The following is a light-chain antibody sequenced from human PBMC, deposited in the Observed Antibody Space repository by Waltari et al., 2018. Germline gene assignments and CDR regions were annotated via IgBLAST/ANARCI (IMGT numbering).Light chain of an antibody. CDR2: DVF. Sequence: QSALTQPPSASGSEGQSATIPCRGSFKYVSWYQKHPGTAPKLLIYDVFKRPSGVTDRFSGSQSGDTATLTVSWVQFEDEAVYYCSSYAATNNLRNVFGTGTRLTVL. J-gene: IGLJ1*01. CDR1: FKY. V-gene: IGLV2-8*01. CDR3: SSYAATNNLRNV.